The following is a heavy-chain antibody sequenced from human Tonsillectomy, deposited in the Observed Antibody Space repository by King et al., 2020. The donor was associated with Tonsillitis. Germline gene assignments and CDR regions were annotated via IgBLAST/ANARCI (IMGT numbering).Heavy chain of an antibody. Sequence: VQLQESGPGLVKPSETLSLTCTVSGGSLSTYYWSWIRQPPGKGLEWIGYIYYSGSTNYNPSLKSRVTMSVDTPKNQVSLKLTSVTSADTALYYCARGGDRGGGRAYYFSGLDVWAQGTTVLVSS. CDR3: ARGGDRGGGRAYYFSGLDV. CDR2: IYYSGST. D-gene: IGHD5-18*01. CDR1: GGSLSTYY. V-gene: IGHV4-59*01. J-gene: IGHJ6*02.